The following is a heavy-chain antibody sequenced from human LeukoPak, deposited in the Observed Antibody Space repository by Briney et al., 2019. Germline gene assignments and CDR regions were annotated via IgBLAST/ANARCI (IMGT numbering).Heavy chain of an antibody. J-gene: IGHJ5*02. Sequence: GGSLRLFCAASGFTFSSYAMSWVRQAPGKGLEWVSSISGSGTNTYYADSVKGRFTISRDNSRNLLFLQMSSLRVEDTAVYYCAKRRHYYGSGDYYRDPWGPGTLVIVSS. V-gene: IGHV3-23*01. CDR3: AKRRHYYGSGDYYRDP. CDR1: GFTFSSYA. D-gene: IGHD3-10*01. CDR2: ISGSGTNT.